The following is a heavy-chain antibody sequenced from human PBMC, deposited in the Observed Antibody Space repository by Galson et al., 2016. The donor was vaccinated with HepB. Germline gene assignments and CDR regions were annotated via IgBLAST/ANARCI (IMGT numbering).Heavy chain of an antibody. D-gene: IGHD6-13*01. Sequence: SLRLSCAASGFTVSSTYMSWVRQAPGKGLEWVSVTYSGGATYYADSVKGRFTISRDNSKNTLYLQMNSLRAEDTAVYYCATDSPHSSSWGSHWGQGTLVTVSS. J-gene: IGHJ4*02. CDR3: ATDSPHSSSWGSH. V-gene: IGHV3-53*01. CDR2: TYSGGAT. CDR1: GFTVSSTY.